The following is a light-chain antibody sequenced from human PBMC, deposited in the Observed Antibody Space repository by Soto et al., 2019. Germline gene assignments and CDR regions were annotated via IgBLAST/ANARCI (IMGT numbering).Light chain of an antibody. J-gene: IGLJ1*01. Sequence: QSALTQAPSVSGAPGQRVTISCTGSSSNIGTGSDVRWYQHLPGAAPRLLLYGNNNRPSGVPDRFSGSKSGTSASLAITGLQAEDEADYYCQSFDSSLGAYVFGPGTKVTVL. V-gene: IGLV1-40*01. CDR3: QSFDSSLGAYV. CDR1: SSNIGTGSD. CDR2: GNN.